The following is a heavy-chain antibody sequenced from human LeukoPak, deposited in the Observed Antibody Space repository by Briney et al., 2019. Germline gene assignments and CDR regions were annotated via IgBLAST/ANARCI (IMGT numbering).Heavy chain of an antibody. V-gene: IGHV3-48*03. J-gene: IGHJ5*02. CDR3: MRGATDTTRWFDP. CDR2: ISSSGSTI. Sequence: GGSLRLSCAASGFTFSSYEMNWVRQAPGKGLKWVSYISSSGSTIYYADSVKGRFTISRDNAKNSLYLQMNGLRAEDTAAYYCMRGATDTTRWFDPWGQGTLVTVSS. CDR1: GFTFSSYE. D-gene: IGHD1-7*01.